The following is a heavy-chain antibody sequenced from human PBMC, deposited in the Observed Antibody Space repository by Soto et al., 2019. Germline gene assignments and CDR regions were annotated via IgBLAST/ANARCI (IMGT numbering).Heavy chain of an antibody. CDR3: ARQGRKTAMPHYGKYYFDY. J-gene: IGHJ4*02. V-gene: IGHV4-39*01. Sequence: SETLSLTCTVSGGSISSSSYYWGWIRQPPGKGLEWIGSIYYSGSTYYNPSLKSRVTISVDTSKNQFSLKLSSVTAADTAVYYCARQGRKTAMPHYGKYYFDYWGQGTLVTVSS. CDR2: IYYSGST. D-gene: IGHD5-18*01. CDR1: GGSISSSSYY.